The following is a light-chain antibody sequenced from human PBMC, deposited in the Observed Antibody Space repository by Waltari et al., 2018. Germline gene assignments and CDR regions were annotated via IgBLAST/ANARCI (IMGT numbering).Light chain of an antibody. J-gene: IGLJ3*02. CDR1: SSDVGGYNY. CDR3: CSYAGNYLRV. Sequence: QSALTQPRSLSGSPRQSVTISCTGPSSDVGGYNYVSWYQQYPGTAPKVVIYNVSKRPSGVPDRFSGSKSGNTASLTISGLQAEDEADYYCCSYAGNYLRVFGGGTRLTVL. V-gene: IGLV2-11*01. CDR2: NVS.